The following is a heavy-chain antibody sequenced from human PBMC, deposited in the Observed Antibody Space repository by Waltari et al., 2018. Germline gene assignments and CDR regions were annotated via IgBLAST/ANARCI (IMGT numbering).Heavy chain of an antibody. D-gene: IGHD2-2*02. J-gene: IGHJ4*02. CDR2: ISYDGSNK. V-gene: IGHV3-30*01. CDR1: GFTFSSYA. CDR3: ARDNPYCSSTSCYMDY. Sequence: QVQLVESGGGVVQPGRSLRLSCAASGFTFSSYAMHWVRQAHGKGLEWVAVISYDGSNKYYADSVKGRFTISRDNSKNTLYLQMNSLRAEDTAVYYCARDNPYCSSTSCYMDYWGQGTLVTVSS.